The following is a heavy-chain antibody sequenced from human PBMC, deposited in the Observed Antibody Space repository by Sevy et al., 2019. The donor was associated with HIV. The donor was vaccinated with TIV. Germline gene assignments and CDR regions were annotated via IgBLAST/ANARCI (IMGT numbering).Heavy chain of an antibody. J-gene: IGHJ4*02. D-gene: IGHD6-19*01. CDR2: VSPHNADR. V-gene: IGHV1-18*01. CDR1: GYTFNSYS. Sequence: ASVKVSCKTSGYTFNSYSITWVRQAPGQGLEWMGWVSPHNADRNVAQRFQGRVTLTTDTSTVTAYMELRSLRSDDTALYYCAKSLGSSGFLHWGPGTMVTVSS. CDR3: AKSLGSSGFLH.